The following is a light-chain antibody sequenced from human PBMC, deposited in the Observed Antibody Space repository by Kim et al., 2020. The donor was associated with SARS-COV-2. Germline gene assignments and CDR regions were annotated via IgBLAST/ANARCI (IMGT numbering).Light chain of an antibody. V-gene: IGLV3-21*04. J-gene: IGLJ1*01. CDR1: NIGSKS. Sequence: PGKTARITCGGNNIGSKSVHWYQQRPGQAPVLVIYYDSDRPSGIPERFSGSNSGNTATLTISRVEAGDEADYYCQVWDSSSDHPGVFGTGTKVTVL. CDR3: QVWDSSSDHPGV. CDR2: YDS.